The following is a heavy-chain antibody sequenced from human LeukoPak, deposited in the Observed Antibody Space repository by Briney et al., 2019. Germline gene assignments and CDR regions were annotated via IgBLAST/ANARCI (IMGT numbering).Heavy chain of an antibody. D-gene: IGHD6-6*01. Sequence: GGTLRLSCAASGFTFSSYGMHWVRQAPGKGLEWVAFIRYDGSNKYYADSVKGRFTISRDNSKNTLYLQMNSLRAEDTAVYYCAKDGGAARPFDYWGQGTLVTVSS. V-gene: IGHV3-30*02. CDR1: GFTFSSYG. J-gene: IGHJ4*02. CDR3: AKDGGAARPFDY. CDR2: IRYDGSNK.